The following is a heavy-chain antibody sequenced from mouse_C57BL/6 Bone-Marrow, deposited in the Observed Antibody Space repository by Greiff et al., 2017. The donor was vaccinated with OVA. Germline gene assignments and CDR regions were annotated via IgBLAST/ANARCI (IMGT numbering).Heavy chain of an antibody. D-gene: IGHD1-1*01. CDR2: IHPNSGST. J-gene: IGHJ2*01. CDR1: GYTFTSYW. CDR3: ASRGKTTVVFDY. Sequence: QVQLQQPGAELVKPGASVKLSCKASGYTFTSYWMHWVKQRPGQGLEWIGMIHPNSGSTNYNEKFKSKATLTVDKSSSTAYMQLSSLTSEDSAFYYCASRGKTTVVFDYWGQGTTLTVSS. V-gene: IGHV1-64*01.